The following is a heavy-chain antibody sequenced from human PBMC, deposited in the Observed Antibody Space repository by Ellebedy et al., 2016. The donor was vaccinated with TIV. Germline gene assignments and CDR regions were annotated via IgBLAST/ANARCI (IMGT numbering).Heavy chain of an antibody. Sequence: SETLSLXCTVSGGSISSSSYYWGWIRQPPGKGLEWIGSIYYSGSTYYNPSLKSRVTISEDTSKNQFSLKLSSVTAADTAVYYCARHPPYYMDVWGKGTTVTVSS. J-gene: IGHJ6*03. CDR2: IYYSGST. CDR1: GGSISSSSYY. CDR3: ARHPPYYMDV. V-gene: IGHV4-39*01.